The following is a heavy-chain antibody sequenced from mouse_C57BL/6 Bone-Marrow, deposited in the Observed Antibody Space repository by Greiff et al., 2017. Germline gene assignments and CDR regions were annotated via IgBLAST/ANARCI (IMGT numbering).Heavy chain of an antibody. CDR3: ARDVYYGSRDCDV. J-gene: IGHJ1*03. V-gene: IGHV5-4*03. Sequence: EVKLVASGGGLVQPGGSLKFSCAASGFTFSSYAMSWVRQTPEKRLAWVATISDGSSSTYYPDNVKGRFTISIDNAKNILYLQMSNLKSEDTAMYYCARDVYYGSRDCDVWGTGTTVTVSS. CDR2: ISDGSSST. D-gene: IGHD1-1*01. CDR1: GFTFSSYA.